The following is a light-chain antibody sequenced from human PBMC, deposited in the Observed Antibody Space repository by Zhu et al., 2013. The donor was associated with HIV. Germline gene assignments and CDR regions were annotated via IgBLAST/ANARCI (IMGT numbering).Light chain of an antibody. CDR2: AAS. Sequence: DIQLTQSPSILSASVGDRVTITCRASQTVSTWLAWYQLKPGKAPKLLMYAASTLVSGVPSRFSGSGSGTDFTLTISSLQPEDVATYFCQKYNSAPWTFGQGTKVEIK. J-gene: IGKJ1*01. CDR1: QTVSTW. CDR3: QKYNSAPWT. V-gene: IGKV1-27*01.